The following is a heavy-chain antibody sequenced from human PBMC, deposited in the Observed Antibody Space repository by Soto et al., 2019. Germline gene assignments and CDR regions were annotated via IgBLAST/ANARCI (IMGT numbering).Heavy chain of an antibody. Sequence: SETLSLTCRVSGGSISSYYWSWIRQPPGKGLEWIGDIYYSGSTNYNPSLKSRVTISVDTSKNQFSLKLTSVTAADTAVYYCARDKITGLFDYWGQGTLVTVSS. CDR3: ARDKITGLFDY. D-gene: IGHD2-8*02. J-gene: IGHJ4*02. CDR2: IYYSGST. CDR1: GGSISSYY. V-gene: IGHV4-59*12.